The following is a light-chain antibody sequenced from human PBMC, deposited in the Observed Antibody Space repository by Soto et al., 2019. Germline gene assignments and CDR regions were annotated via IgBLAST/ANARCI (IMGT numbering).Light chain of an antibody. J-gene: IGKJ2*01. CDR3: QKYESTPPT. CDR1: QSVLYSSNNKNY. Sequence: DIVMTQSPDSLAVSLGERATINCKSSQSVLYSSNNKNYLAWYQQRPGQPTKLLIYWASTRESGVPDRFSGSWSGTDFTITITSQQAEDVSVYYCQKYESTPPTFGQGTKLEIK. V-gene: IGKV4-1*01. CDR2: WAS.